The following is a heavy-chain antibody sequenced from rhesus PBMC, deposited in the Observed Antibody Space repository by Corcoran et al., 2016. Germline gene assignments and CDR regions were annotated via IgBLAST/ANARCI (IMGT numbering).Heavy chain of an antibody. CDR2: IYGSGGGP. CDR3: ASGYSGSQRFDY. J-gene: IGHJ4*01. D-gene: IGHD6-25*01. Sequence: QVQLQESGPGLVKPSETLSLTCAVSGGSISDDYYWSWIRQPPGKGLEWIGYIYGSGGGPNYNPSLKNRVTISIDTCKNQFSLKLSSVTAADTAVYYCASGYSGSQRFDYWGQGVLVTVSS. V-gene: IGHV4-106*01. CDR1: GGSISDDYY.